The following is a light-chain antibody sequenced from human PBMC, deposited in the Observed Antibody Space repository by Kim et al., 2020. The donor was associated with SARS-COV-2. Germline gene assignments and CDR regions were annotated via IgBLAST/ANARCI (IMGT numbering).Light chain of an antibody. CDR1: SSNIGAGYN. J-gene: IGLJ3*02. V-gene: IGLV1-40*01. CDR3: QSFDSSLTGRV. CDR2: ANS. Sequence: RVIISCTGSSSNIGAGYNVHWYQQVPGTAPKLLIYANSNRPSGVPDRFSGSKSGTSASLAITGLQAEDEADYYCQSFDSSLTGRVFGGGTQLTVL.